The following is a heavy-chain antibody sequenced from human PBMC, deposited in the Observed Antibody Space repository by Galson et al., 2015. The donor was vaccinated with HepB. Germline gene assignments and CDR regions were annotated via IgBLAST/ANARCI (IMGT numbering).Heavy chain of an antibody. J-gene: IGHJ3*02. V-gene: IGHV3-23*01. CDR1: GFTFSSYA. CDR2: ISGSGGST. CDR3: AKPVEMATIRFAGLDI. Sequence: SLRLSCAASGFTFSSYAMSWVRQAPGKGLEWVSAISGSGGSTYYADSVKGRFTISRDNSKNTLYLQMNSLRAEDTAVYYCAKPVEMATIRFAGLDIWGQGTMVTVSS. D-gene: IGHD5-24*01.